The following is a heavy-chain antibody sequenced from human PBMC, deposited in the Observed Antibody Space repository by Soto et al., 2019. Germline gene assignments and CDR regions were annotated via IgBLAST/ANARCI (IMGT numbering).Heavy chain of an antibody. V-gene: IGHV3-74*01. CDR2: INGDGSST. CDR1: GFTFSSYW. D-gene: IGHD1-7*01. CDR3: ARGARNFYYFDY. Sequence: GGSLRLSCAASGFTFSSYWMHWFRQAPGKGLVWVSRINGDGSSTNYADSVKGRFTISRDNDKNTLYLQMNSLRAEDTAVYYCARGARNFYYFDYWGQGALVTVSS. J-gene: IGHJ4*02.